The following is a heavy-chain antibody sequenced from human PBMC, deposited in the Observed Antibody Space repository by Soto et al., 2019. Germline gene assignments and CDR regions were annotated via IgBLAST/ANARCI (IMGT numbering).Heavy chain of an antibody. CDR1: GYTFTSYG. D-gene: IGHD2-15*01. J-gene: IGHJ6*02. CDR2: ISAYNGNT. V-gene: IGHV1-18*01. CDR3: AKVVVVAEGYYYYYYGMDL. Sequence: ASVKVSCKASGYTFTSYGISWVRQAPGQGLEWMGWISAYNGNTNYAQQLQGRVTMTTDTSTSTAHMELRSLRSDDTAVYYCAKVVVVAEGYYYYYYGMDLWGQGTTVTVSS.